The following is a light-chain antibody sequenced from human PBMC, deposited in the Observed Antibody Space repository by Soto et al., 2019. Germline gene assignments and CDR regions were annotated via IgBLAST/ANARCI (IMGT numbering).Light chain of an antibody. V-gene: IGKV3-20*01. J-gene: IGKJ1*01. CDR2: GAS. CDR1: QSVRSSY. Sequence: EIVLTQSPGTLSLSPGERATLSCRASQSVRSSYLAWYQQKPGQAPRLLIYGASSRATGIPDRFSGSGSGTDFTLTISGLEPEDFAVYYCQQYDSSPWTFGQGTKVEIK. CDR3: QQYDSSPWT.